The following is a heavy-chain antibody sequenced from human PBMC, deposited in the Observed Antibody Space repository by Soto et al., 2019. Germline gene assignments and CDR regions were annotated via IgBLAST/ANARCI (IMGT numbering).Heavy chain of an antibody. V-gene: IGHV3-7*03. CDR2: IKQDGSEK. Sequence: EVQLVETGGGLVQPGGSLRLSCAASGFTFSSYWMSWVRQAPGKGLEWVANIKQDGSEKYYVDSVKGRFTISRDNAKNSLYLQINILRAEDTAVYYCARDPLAAAGPYYYYYGMDVWGQGTTVTVSS. D-gene: IGHD6-13*01. J-gene: IGHJ6*02. CDR1: GFTFSSYW. CDR3: ARDPLAAAGPYYYYYGMDV.